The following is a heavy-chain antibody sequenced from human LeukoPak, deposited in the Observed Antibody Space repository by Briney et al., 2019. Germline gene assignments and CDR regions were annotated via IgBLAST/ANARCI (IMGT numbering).Heavy chain of an antibody. CDR3: ARDSVLWSGYYTGLFDY. CDR1: GFTFSSYA. J-gene: IGHJ4*02. Sequence: GGALRLSCAASGFTFSSYAMHWVRQAPGKGLEWVAVISYDGSNKYYADSVKGRFTISRDSSKNTLYLQMNSLRAEDTAVYYCARDSVLWSGYYTGLFDYWVQGTLVTVSS. D-gene: IGHD3-3*01. V-gene: IGHV3-30-3*01. CDR2: ISYDGSNK.